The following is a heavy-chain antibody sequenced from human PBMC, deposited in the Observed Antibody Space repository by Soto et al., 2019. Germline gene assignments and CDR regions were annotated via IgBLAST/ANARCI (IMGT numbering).Heavy chain of an antibody. CDR3: AKELDIVAPGD. J-gene: IGHJ4*02. D-gene: IGHD5-12*01. V-gene: IGHV3-13*01. CDR2: IGTAGDT. CDR1: GFTFSSYD. Sequence: GGSLRLSCAASGFTFSSYDMHWVRQATGKGLEWVSAIGTAGDTYYPGSVKGRFTISRENAKNTLYLQMNSLRAEDTAVYYCAKELDIVAPGDWGQGTLVTVSS.